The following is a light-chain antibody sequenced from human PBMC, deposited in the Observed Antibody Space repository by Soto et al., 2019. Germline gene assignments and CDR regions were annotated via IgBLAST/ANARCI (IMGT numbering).Light chain of an antibody. V-gene: IGLV1-40*01. CDR3: QSYDSSPSGYV. Sequence: QCALTQPPSVSGAPGQRVTISCTGSSSNIGAGYDVHWYQQLPGTAPKLLIYGNSNRPSGVPDRFSGSKSGTSASLAITGLQAEDEADYYCQSYDSSPSGYVFGTGTKVTVL. J-gene: IGLJ1*01. CDR1: SSNIGAGYD. CDR2: GNS.